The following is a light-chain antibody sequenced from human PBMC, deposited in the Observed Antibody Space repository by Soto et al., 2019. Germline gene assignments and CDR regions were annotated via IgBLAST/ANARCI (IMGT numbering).Light chain of an antibody. V-gene: IGLV3-21*04. CDR3: QVWDSGIDHVV. CDR1: NIGSKS. J-gene: IGLJ2*01. CDR2: YNG. Sequence: SYELTQPPSVSVAPGQTARITCGGNNIGSKSVHWYQQRPGLAPVLVIYYNGDRPSGIPERFSGSNSGNTATLTISRVEAGDEADYYCQVWDSGIDHVVFGGGTKLTVL.